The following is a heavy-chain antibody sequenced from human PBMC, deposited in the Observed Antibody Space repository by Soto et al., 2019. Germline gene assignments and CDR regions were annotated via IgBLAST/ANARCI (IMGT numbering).Heavy chain of an antibody. CDR3: ARVPSDY. CDR1: GGSISSSSYY. J-gene: IGHJ4*02. CDR2: IYYSWST. V-gene: IGHV4-39*01. Sequence: TLSLTCTLSGGSISSSSYYWGCIRQPPGKVLAWIGSIYYSWSTYHNPSLKSRVTISVDTSKNQFSLKLSSVTAADTAVYFCARVPSDYWGQGTLVTVSS.